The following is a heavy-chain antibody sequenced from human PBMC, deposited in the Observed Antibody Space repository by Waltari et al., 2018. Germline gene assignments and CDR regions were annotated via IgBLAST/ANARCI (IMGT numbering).Heavy chain of an antibody. CDR1: GGTFSSYA. CDR3: AIGPPHSYSSWYGDGFDP. D-gene: IGHD6-13*01. Sequence: QVQLVQSGAEVKKPGSSVKVSCKASGGTFSSYAISWVRQAPGQGLEWMGRIIPICGTANYAQKVQGRVTITADKSTSTAYMELSSLRSEDTAVYYCAIGPPHSYSSWYGDGFDPWGQGTLVTVSS. J-gene: IGHJ5*02. CDR2: IIPICGTA. V-gene: IGHV1-69*08.